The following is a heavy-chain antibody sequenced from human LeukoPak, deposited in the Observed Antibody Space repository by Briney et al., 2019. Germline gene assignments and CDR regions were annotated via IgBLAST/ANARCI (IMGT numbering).Heavy chain of an antibody. D-gene: IGHD6-19*01. CDR1: GVSVIGGSYY. CDR3: ARRRVAGSRNIDY. CDR2: IYYSGST. J-gene: IGHJ4*02. V-gene: IGHV4-39*01. Sequence: SETLSLTCAVSGVSVIGGSYYWGWIRQPPGKGLEWIGSIYYSGSTYYNPSLKSRVTISVDTSKNQFSLKLSSVTAADTAVYYCARRRVAGSRNIDYWGQGTLVTVSS.